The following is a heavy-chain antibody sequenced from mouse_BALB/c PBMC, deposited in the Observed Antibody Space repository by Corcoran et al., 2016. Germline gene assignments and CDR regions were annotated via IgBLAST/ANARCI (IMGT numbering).Heavy chain of an antibody. CDR2: INPYNDGT. CDR3: ARRYDYANSAMDY. V-gene: IGHV1S136*01. CDR1: GYTFTSYV. Sequence: EVHPPQPGPELVKPGASVKMSCKASGYTFTSYVMHWVKQKPGQGLEWIGYINPYNDGTKYNEKFKGKATLTSDKSSSTAYMELSSLTSEDSAVYYCARRYDYANSAMDYWGQGSSVTVSS. D-gene: IGHD2-4*01. J-gene: IGHJ4*01.